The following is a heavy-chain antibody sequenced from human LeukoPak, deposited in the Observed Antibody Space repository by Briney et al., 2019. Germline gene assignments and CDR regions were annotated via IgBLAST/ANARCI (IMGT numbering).Heavy chain of an antibody. CDR3: AKTPYYDILTGYYKGDYYYGMDV. CDR2: ISYDGSNK. Sequence: GGSLRLSCAASGFTFSSYGMHWVGQAPGKGLEWVAVISYDGSNKYYADSVKGRFTISRDNSKNTLYLQMNSLRAEDTAVYYCAKTPYYDILTGYYKGDYYYGMDVWGQGTTVTVSS. CDR1: GFTFSSYG. V-gene: IGHV3-30*18. D-gene: IGHD3-9*01. J-gene: IGHJ6*02.